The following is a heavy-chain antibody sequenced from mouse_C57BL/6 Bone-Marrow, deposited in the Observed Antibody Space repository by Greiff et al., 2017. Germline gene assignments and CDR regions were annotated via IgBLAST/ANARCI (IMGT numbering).Heavy chain of an antibody. V-gene: IGHV3-6*01. D-gene: IGHD2-3*01. CDR3: ARALYDRDY. J-gene: IGHJ2*01. CDR1: GYSITSGYY. Sequence: EVQLQESGPGLVKPSQSLSLTCSVTGYSITSGYYWNWIRQFPGNKLEWMGYISYDGSNNYNPSLKNRISITRDTSKNQFFLKLNSVTTEDTATYYCARALYDRDYWGQGTTLTVSS. CDR2: ISYDGSN.